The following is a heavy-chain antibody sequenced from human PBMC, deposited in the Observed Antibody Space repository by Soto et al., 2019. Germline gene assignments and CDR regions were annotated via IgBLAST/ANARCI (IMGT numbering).Heavy chain of an antibody. Sequence: GGFLRLSCAASGFTFSSYAMSWVRQAPGKGLEWVSAISGSGGSTYYADSVKGRFTISRDNSKNTLYLQMNSLRAEDTAVYYCAKDYLKGIDYFDYWGQGTLVTVSS. V-gene: IGHV3-23*01. J-gene: IGHJ4*02. CDR2: ISGSGGST. CDR3: AKDYLKGIDYFDY. CDR1: GFTFSSYA. D-gene: IGHD2-15*01.